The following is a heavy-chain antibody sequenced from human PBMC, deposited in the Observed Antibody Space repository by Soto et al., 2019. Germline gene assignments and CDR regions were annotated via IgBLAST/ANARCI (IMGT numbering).Heavy chain of an antibody. CDR3: ARHGAARSYYYYGMDV. CDR2: IDPSDSYT. CDR1: GYSFTSYW. V-gene: IGHV5-10-1*01. Sequence: LKISCKGSGYSFTSYWISWVRQMPGKGLEWMERIDPSDSYTNYSPSFQGHVTISADKSISTAYLQWSSLRASDTAMYYCARHGAARSYYYYGMDVWGQGTTVTVSS. D-gene: IGHD6-6*01. J-gene: IGHJ6*02.